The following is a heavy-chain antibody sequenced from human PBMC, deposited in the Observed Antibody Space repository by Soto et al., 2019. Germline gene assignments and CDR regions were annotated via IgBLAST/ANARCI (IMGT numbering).Heavy chain of an antibody. Sequence: QVQVVESGGGVVQPEKSLRLSCAASGFTFSTYVMHWVRQAPGGGLEWVAVIWYDGSIKYYADPVNGRFTISRDNSKNTVYLQMNSLRAEDTAVYYCASGPRWFWESPPVNYYFDYWGQGTLVTVSS. CDR2: IWYDGSIK. V-gene: IGHV3-33*01. CDR1: GFTFSTYV. D-gene: IGHD3-10*01. CDR3: ASGPRWFWESPPVNYYFDY. J-gene: IGHJ4*02.